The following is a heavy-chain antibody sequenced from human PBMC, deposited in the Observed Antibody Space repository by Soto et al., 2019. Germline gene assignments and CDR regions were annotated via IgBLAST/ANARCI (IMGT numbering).Heavy chain of an antibody. CDR3: ARLRTYYDSSGFAFDI. CDR2: IDPSDSYT. V-gene: IGHV5-10-1*01. CDR1: GYSFTSYW. Sequence: GESLKISCKGSGYSFTSYWISWVRQMPGKGLEWMGRIDPSDSYTNYSPSFQGHVTISADKSISTAYLQWSSLKASDTAMYYCARLRTYYDSSGFAFDIWGQGTMVTV. D-gene: IGHD3-22*01. J-gene: IGHJ3*02.